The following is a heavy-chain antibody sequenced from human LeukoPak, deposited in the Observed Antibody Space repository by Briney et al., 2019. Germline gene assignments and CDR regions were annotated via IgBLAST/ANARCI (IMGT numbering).Heavy chain of an antibody. D-gene: IGHD6-13*01. V-gene: IGHV4-59*08. CDR3: ARSEQLIRTLDY. J-gene: IGHJ4*02. Sequence: SETLSLTCTVSGGPINVYYWSWIRQPPGKGLEWIGYVSYDGSTNYNPSLKSRVIILLDTSKNQLSLKLSSVTAADTAVYYCARSEQLIRTLDYWGQGTLVTVSS. CDR1: GGPINVYY. CDR2: VSYDGST.